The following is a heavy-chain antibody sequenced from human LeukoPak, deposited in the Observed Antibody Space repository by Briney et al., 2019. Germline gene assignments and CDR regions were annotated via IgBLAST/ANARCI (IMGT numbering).Heavy chain of an antibody. CDR2: IKQDGSEK. D-gene: IGHD2-2*01. CDR1: RFTFSNYW. J-gene: IGHJ4*02. V-gene: IGHV3-7*04. CDR3: ARDRCSSTSCFIDY. Sequence: PGGSLRLSCAVSRFTFSNYWMSWVRQAPPKGLEWVANIKQDGSEKYYVDSVKGRFTISRDNAKNSLYLQMNSLRAEDRAVYYCARDRCSSTSCFIDYWGQGTLVTVSS.